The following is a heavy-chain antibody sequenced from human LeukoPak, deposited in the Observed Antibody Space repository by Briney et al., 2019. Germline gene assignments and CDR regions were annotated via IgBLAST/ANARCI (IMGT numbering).Heavy chain of an antibody. D-gene: IGHD1-26*01. CDR1: GFTVSSNY. V-gene: IGHV3-53*01. CDR2: IYAGGST. J-gene: IGHJ4*02. CDR3: ATSRGSSFDY. Sequence: GGPLTLPCAVSGFTVSSNYMIWLRQAPGKGLEWVSIIYAGGSTDYADSVKGRFTISRDKSKNTLYLQMNSLRTEDTAVYYCATSRGSSFDYWGQGTLVTVSS.